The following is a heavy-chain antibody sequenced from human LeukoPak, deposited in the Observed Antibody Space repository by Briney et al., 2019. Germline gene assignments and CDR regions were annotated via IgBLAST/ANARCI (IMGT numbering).Heavy chain of an antibody. CDR1: GYTFISYG. V-gene: IGHV1-18*01. D-gene: IGHD2-2*01. J-gene: IGHJ4*02. CDR2: ISAYNGNT. Sequence: ASVKVSCKASGYTFISYGISWVRQAPGQGLEWMGWISAYNGNTNYAQKLQGRVTMTTDTSTSTVYMELRSLRSDDTAVYYCARDRSTNDYWGQGTLVTVSS. CDR3: ARDRSTNDY.